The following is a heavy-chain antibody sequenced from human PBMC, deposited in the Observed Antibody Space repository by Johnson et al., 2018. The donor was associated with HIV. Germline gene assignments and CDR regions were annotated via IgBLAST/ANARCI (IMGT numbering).Heavy chain of an antibody. V-gene: IGHV3-30-3*01. J-gene: IGHJ3*02. CDR3: ARDSEWELGQEGAFDI. D-gene: IGHD1-26*01. CDR1: GFTVSSNY. CDR2: ISYDGGNN. Sequence: QVQLVESGGGLVQPGGSLRLSCAASGFTVSSNYMSWVRQAPGKGLEWVAVISYDGGNNYYADSVKGRFTISRDNSKNTLYLQMNSLRAEDTAVYYCARDSEWELGQEGAFDIWGQGTMVTVSS.